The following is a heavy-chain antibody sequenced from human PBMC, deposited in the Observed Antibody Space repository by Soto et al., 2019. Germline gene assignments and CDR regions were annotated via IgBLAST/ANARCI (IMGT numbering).Heavy chain of an antibody. CDR2: IYSGGST. J-gene: IGHJ5*02. D-gene: IGHD2-2*01. Sequence: WGSLRLSCAASGFTVSSNYMSWVRQAPGKGLEWVSVIYSGGSTYYADSVKGRFTISRDNSKNTLYLQMNSLRAEDTAVYYCARGPSYCSSTSCSENWFDPWGQGTLVTVSS. V-gene: IGHV3-66*01. CDR1: GFTVSSNY. CDR3: ARGPSYCSSTSCSENWFDP.